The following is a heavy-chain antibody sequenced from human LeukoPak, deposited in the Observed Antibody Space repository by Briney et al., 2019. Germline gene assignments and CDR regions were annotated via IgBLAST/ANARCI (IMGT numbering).Heavy chain of an antibody. V-gene: IGHV1-46*01. Sequence: GASVKVSCKASGYTFTSYYMDWVRQAPGQGLEWMGIINPSGGSTSYAQKFQGRVTMTRDMSTSTVYMELSSLRSEDTAVYYCATVGLWFGELYFDYWGQGTLVTVSS. CDR2: INPSGGST. D-gene: IGHD3-10*01. J-gene: IGHJ4*02. CDR3: ATVGLWFGELYFDY. CDR1: GYTFTSYY.